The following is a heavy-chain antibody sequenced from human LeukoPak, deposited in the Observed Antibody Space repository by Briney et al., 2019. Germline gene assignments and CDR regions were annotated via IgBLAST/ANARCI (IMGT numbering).Heavy chain of an antibody. CDR1: GYTFTGYY. J-gene: IGHJ4*02. D-gene: IGHD3-3*01. V-gene: IGHV1-2*02. Sequence: ASVKVSCKASGYTFTGYYMYWVRQAPGQGLEWMGFLNPNTGGTSYAQKFQARVTMTRDTSISTAYMELSGLRSDDTAVYYCARRYDFWSGYPTAFGYWGQGTLVTVSS. CDR3: ARRYDFWSGYPTAFGY. CDR2: LNPNTGGT.